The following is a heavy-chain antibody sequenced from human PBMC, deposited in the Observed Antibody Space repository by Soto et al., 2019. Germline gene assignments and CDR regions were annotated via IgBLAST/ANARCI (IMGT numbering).Heavy chain of an antibody. D-gene: IGHD6-19*01. Sequence: ASVKVSCKPSGYTFTDYYIHWVRQAPGQGLEWMGWINPNSGNTNYAQRFQGRVTMTRDTSISTVYMYLSSLRFDDTAVCYCARVMSSGWYGDYWGQGTLVTVSS. J-gene: IGHJ4*02. CDR1: GYTFTDYY. V-gene: IGHV1-2*02. CDR3: ARVMSSGWYGDY. CDR2: INPNSGNT.